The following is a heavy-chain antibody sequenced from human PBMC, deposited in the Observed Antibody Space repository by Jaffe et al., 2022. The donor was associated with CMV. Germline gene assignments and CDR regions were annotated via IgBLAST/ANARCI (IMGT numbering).Heavy chain of an antibody. CDR2: IYYSGST. CDR1: GGSISSSSYY. D-gene: IGHD3-22*01. CDR3: ARGRGLYYEISRVAFDI. Sequence: QLQLQESGPGLVKPSETLSLTCTVSGGSISSSSYYWGWIRQPPGKGLEWIGSIYYSGSTYYNPSLKSRVTISVDTSKNQFSLKLSSVTAADTAVYYCARGRGLYYEISRVAFDIWGQGTMVTVSS. J-gene: IGHJ3*02. V-gene: IGHV4-39*01.